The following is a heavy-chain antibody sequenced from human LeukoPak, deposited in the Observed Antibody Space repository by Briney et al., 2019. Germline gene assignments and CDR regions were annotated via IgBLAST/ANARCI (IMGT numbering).Heavy chain of an antibody. CDR3: ARDLLDYGGNSDWYFDL. J-gene: IGHJ2*01. Sequence: GASVKVSCKASGYTFTSYYMHWVRQAPGQGLEWMGIINPSGGSTSYAQKFQGRVTMTRDMSMSTVYMELSSLRSEDTAVYYCARDLLDYGGNSDWYFDLWGRGTLVTVSS. CDR1: GYTFTSYY. CDR2: INPSGGST. D-gene: IGHD4-23*01. V-gene: IGHV1-46*01.